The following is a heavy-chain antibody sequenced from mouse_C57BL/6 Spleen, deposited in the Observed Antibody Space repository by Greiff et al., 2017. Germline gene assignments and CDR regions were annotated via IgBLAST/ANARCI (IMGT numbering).Heavy chain of an antibody. V-gene: IGHV1-50*01. Sequence: QVQLKQSGAELVKPGASVKLSCKASGYTFTSYWMQWVKQRPGQGLEWIGEIDPSDSYTNYNQKFKGKATLTVNTSSSPACMQLSSLTSEDSAVCYCARSDSSGYVWFAYWGQGTLVTVSA. CDR3: ARSDSSGYVWFAY. J-gene: IGHJ3*01. D-gene: IGHD3-2*02. CDR2: IDPSDSYT. CDR1: GYTFTSYW.